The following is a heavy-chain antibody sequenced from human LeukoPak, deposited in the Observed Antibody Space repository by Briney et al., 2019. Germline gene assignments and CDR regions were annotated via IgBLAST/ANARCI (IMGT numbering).Heavy chain of an antibody. CDR1: GFTFSSYA. CDR2: FSGSGGTT. Sequence: PGGSLRLSCAASGFTFSSYAMSWVRQAPGKGLEWVSDFSGSGGTTYYASSVNGRFTISRDNSKNPLYLQMNSLRAEDTAVYYCAKDTMATILADYFDYWGQGTLVTVSS. V-gene: IGHV3-23*01. J-gene: IGHJ4*02. D-gene: IGHD5-24*01. CDR3: AKDTMATILADYFDY.